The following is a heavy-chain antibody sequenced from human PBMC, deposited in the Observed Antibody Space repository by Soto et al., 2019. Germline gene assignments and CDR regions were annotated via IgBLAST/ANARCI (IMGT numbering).Heavy chain of an antibody. CDR2: IYYSGST. J-gene: IGHJ5*02. V-gene: IGHV4-59*01. CDR1: GGSISSYY. Sequence: SETLSLTCTVSGGSISSYYWSWIRQPPGKGLEWIGYIYYSGSTNYNPSLKSRVTISVDTSKNQFSLKLSSVTAADTAVYYCARGAPIIAAAGPNNWFDPWGQGTLVTVSS. D-gene: IGHD6-13*01. CDR3: ARGAPIIAAAGPNNWFDP.